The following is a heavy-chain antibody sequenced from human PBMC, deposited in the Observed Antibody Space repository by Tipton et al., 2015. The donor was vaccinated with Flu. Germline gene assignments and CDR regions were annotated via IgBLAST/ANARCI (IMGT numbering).Heavy chain of an antibody. CDR2: VHRSGST. D-gene: IGHD3-10*02. Sequence: TLSLTCSVFGDSIGSRYYWAWIRRPPGKGLEWIGNVHRSGSTYYNPSLKSRLTISVDTSKNQFSLKLSSVTAADTAVYYCARHTGDSVRGVIDYWGQGTLVTVSS. V-gene: IGHV4-38-2*01. CDR1: GDSIGSRYY. J-gene: IGHJ4*02. CDR3: ARHTGDSVRGVIDY.